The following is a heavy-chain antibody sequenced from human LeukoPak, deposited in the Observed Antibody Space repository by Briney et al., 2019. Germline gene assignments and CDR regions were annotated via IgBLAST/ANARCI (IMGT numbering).Heavy chain of an antibody. J-gene: IGHJ4*02. CDR3: TKDSSMVRGDYDYFDY. V-gene: IGHV3-23*01. Sequence: GGSLSLSCAASGFTFSDYVMGWVRQAPGKGLEWVSGISGSGERTHYADSVKGRFTISRDNSKNTLYLQMNSLRAEDTAIYYCTKDSSMVRGDYDYFDYWGQGTLVTVSS. D-gene: IGHD3-10*01. CDR2: ISGSGERT. CDR1: GFTFSDYV.